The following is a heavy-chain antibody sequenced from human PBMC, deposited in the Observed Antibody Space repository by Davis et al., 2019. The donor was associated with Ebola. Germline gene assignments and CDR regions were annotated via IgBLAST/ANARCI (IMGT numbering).Heavy chain of an antibody. Sequence: GGSLRLSCAASGFTFSGSAMHWVRQASGKGLEWVGRIRSKANSYATAYAASVKGRFTISRDDSKNTAYLQMNSLKTEDTAVYYCARDGFWSGYRFYYYYYGMDVWGQGTTVTVSS. CDR1: GFTFSGSA. CDR3: ARDGFWSGYRFYYYYYGMDV. D-gene: IGHD3-3*01. J-gene: IGHJ6*02. V-gene: IGHV3-73*01. CDR2: IRSKANSYAT.